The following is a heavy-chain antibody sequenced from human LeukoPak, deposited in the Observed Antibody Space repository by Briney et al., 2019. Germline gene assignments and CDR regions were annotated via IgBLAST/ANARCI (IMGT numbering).Heavy chain of an antibody. Sequence: PGGSLRLSCAASGFTLSTYTINWVRQAPGEGLEWVSSISSTSNYIYYADSVKGRFTISRANAQNSLYLQLNSLRAEDTAVYYCARDAVVVSATPSYWYFDLWGRGSLVTVSS. CDR3: ARDAVVVSATPSYWYFDL. V-gene: IGHV3-21*01. J-gene: IGHJ2*01. D-gene: IGHD2-21*02. CDR1: GFTLSTYT. CDR2: ISSTSNYI.